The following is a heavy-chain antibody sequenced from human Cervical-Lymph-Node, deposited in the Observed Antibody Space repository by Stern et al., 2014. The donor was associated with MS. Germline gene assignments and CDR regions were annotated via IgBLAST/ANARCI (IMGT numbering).Heavy chain of an antibody. CDR3: ARLVNFNYFDP. D-gene: IGHD3-22*01. J-gene: IGHJ5*02. CDR2: IYPGDSKT. Sequence: EVQLVESGAEVKKPGESVKISCKGSGYTFAFYWIAWVRQMPGKGLEWMGIIYPGDSKTTYSPSFEGQVTFSADESISTAYLHWNSLKASDTAIYYCARLVNFNYFDPWGQGTLVTVYS. CDR1: GYTFAFYW. V-gene: IGHV5-51*01.